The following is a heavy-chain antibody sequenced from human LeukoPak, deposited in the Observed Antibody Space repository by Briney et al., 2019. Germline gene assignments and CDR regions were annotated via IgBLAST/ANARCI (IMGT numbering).Heavy chain of an antibody. CDR2: FDPEDGET. CDR1: GYTLTELS. V-gene: IGHV1-24*01. D-gene: IGHD3-16*02. CDR3: ATGSAVQGVIHYYYYMDA. J-gene: IGHJ6*03. Sequence: GASVKVSCKVSGYTLTELSMHWVRQAPGKGLEWMGGFDPEDGETIYAQKFQGRVTMTEDTSTDTAYMELSSLRSEDTAVYYCATGSAVQGVIHYYYYMDAWGKGTTVTVSS.